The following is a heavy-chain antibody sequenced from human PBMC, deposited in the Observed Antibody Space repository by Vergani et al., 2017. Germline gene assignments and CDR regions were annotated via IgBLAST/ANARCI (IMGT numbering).Heavy chain of an antibody. CDR2: IYHSGST. D-gene: IGHD5-18*01. J-gene: IGHJ3*02. V-gene: IGHV4-38-2*01. CDR3: ARLMTDPAMVHDAFDI. CDR1: GYSISSGYY. Sequence: QVQLQESGPGLVKPSETLSLTCAVSGYSISSGYYWGWIRQPPGKGLEWIGSIYHSGSTYYNPSLKSRVTISVDTSKNQFSLKLSSVTAADTAVYYCARLMTDPAMVHDAFDIWGQGTMVTVSS.